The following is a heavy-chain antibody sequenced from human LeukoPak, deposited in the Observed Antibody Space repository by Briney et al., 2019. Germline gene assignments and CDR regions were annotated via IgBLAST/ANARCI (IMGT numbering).Heavy chain of an antibody. CDR2: INHSGST. CDR1: GGSFSGYY. D-gene: IGHD1-14*01. CDR3: ARGPGPDGLTETGFDY. V-gene: IGHV4-34*01. J-gene: IGHJ4*02. Sequence: SETLSLTCAVYGGSFSGYYWSWIRQPPGKGLEWIGEINHSGSTNYNPSLKCRVTISVDTSKNQFSLKLSSVTAADTAVYYCARGPGPDGLTETGFDYWGQGTLVTVSS.